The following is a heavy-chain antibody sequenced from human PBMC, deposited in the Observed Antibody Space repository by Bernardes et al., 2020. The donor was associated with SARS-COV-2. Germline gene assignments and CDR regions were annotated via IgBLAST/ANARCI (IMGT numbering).Heavy chain of an antibody. D-gene: IGHD2-21*01. Sequence: SETLSLTRTVSGGSISSRHYYWTWIRQRPGEGLEWIGYIHYSGSTSYNPSLKSRLIISVATSENQFSLKLNSVSATDTAVYYCARETQGEADLRYFDLWGRGTLVTVSS. CDR2: IHYSGST. CDR1: GGSISSRHYY. V-gene: IGHV4-31*03. CDR3: ARETQGEADLRYFDL. J-gene: IGHJ2*01.